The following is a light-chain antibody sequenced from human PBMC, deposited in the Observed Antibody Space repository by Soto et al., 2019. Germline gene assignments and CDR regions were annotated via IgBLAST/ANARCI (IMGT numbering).Light chain of an antibody. J-gene: IGLJ1*01. Sequence: QSVLTQPPSASGTPGQRVTISCSGSSSNIGSNYVYWYQQLSRDPKLIIYDVTSRPSGVSDRFSGSKSGNTASLTISGLQPEDEAHYYCSSFTLSTYVFGSGTKVTVL. CDR1: SSNIGSNY. CDR3: SSFTLSTYV. V-gene: IGLV1-47*01. CDR2: DVT.